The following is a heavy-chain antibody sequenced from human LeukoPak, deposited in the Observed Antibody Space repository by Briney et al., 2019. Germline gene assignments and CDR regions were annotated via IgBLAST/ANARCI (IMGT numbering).Heavy chain of an antibody. Sequence: PSGTLSLTCTVSGGSISSYYWSWIRQPPGKGLEWIGYIYYSGSSNYNPSLKSRVTISVDTSKNQFSLKLSSVTAADTAVYYCARHSAPSGSYSNWFDPWGQGTLVTVSS. D-gene: IGHD1-26*01. CDR3: ARHSAPSGSYSNWFDP. V-gene: IGHV4-59*08. CDR2: IYYSGSS. CDR1: GGSISSYY. J-gene: IGHJ5*02.